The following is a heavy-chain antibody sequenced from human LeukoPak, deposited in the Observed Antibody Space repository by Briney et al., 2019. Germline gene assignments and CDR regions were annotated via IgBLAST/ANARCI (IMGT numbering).Heavy chain of an antibody. CDR3: ARGRDGYNPYYYYYMDV. V-gene: IGHV4-4*07. D-gene: IGHD5-24*01. CDR1: GGSISNYY. Sequence: SETLSLTCTVSGGSISNYYWTWSRQPAGTGLEWIGHVYSSGSTNDNPSLKSRVTMSVDTSKKQFSLKLSSVTAADTAVYYCARGRDGYNPYYYYYMDVWGKGTRVTVSS. CDR2: VYSSGST. J-gene: IGHJ6*03.